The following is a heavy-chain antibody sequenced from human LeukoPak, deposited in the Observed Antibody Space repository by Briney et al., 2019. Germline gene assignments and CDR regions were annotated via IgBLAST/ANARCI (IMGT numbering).Heavy chain of an antibody. D-gene: IGHD3-10*01. J-gene: IGHJ3*02. V-gene: IGHV3-72*01. CDR2: TRNKPNSYTT. Sequence: GGSLRLSCAASGFIVSDHYMDWVRQAPGKGLEWVGRTRNKPNSYTTEYAASVKGRFTISRDDSKDLVYLQMSSLKTEDTAVYYCARPLWFGESYAFDIWGQGTMVTVSS. CDR3: ARPLWFGESYAFDI. CDR1: GFIVSDHY.